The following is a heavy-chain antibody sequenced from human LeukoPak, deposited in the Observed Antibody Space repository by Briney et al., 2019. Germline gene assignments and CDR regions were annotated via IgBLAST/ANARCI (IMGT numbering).Heavy chain of an antibody. V-gene: IGHV4-31*03. D-gene: IGHD4-17*01. CDR2: IYYSGTT. Sequence: SETLSLTCTVSGASNTSGAYYWSWIRQHPGKGLEWIGYIYYSGTTCYNPSLKSRVTISVDTSKNQFSLKLSSVTAADTAVYYCYGSGFWGQGTLVTVSS. CDR1: GASNTSGAYY. J-gene: IGHJ4*02. CDR3: YGSGF.